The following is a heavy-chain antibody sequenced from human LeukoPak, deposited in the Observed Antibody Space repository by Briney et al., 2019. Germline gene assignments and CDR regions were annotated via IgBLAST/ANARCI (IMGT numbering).Heavy chain of an antibody. CDR3: ARHQKVAKWVDY. D-gene: IGHD1-26*01. Sequence: SETLSLTCTVSGGSISSYYWSWIRQPPGKGLEWIGYIYYSGSTNYNPSLKSRVTISVDTSKNQFSLKLSSVTAADTAVYYCARHQKVAKWVDYWGQGTLVTVSS. CDR2: IYYSGST. V-gene: IGHV4-59*08. J-gene: IGHJ4*02. CDR1: GGSISSYY.